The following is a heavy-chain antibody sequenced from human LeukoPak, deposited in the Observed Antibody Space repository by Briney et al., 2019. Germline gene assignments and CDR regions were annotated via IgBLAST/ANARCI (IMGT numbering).Heavy chain of an antibody. Sequence: PGGSLRLSWAASGFTFSSYAMSWVRQAPGKGLEWVSAISGSGGSTYYADSVKGRFTIPRDNSKNTLYLQMNSLRAEDTAVYYCAKSPVWRAVAPFDYWGQGTLVTVSS. J-gene: IGHJ4*02. V-gene: IGHV3-23*01. CDR3: AKSPVWRAVAPFDY. CDR2: ISGSGGST. CDR1: GFTFSSYA. D-gene: IGHD6-19*01.